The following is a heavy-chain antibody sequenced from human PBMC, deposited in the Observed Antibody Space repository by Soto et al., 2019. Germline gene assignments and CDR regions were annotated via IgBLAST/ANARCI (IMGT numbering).Heavy chain of an antibody. CDR2: IIPIFGTA. V-gene: IGHV1-69*06. Sequence: QVQLVQSGAEVKKPGSSVKVSCKASGGTFSSYAISWVRQAPGQGLEWMGGIIPIFGTANYAQKFQGRVTITPEKPRSTATMGWGGWRSEETAVYYGAKVLGWGATVRRYLDYGGQGTRATASS. CDR1: GGTFSSYA. D-gene: IGHD1-26*01. J-gene: IGHJ4*02. CDR3: AKVLGWGATVRRYLDY.